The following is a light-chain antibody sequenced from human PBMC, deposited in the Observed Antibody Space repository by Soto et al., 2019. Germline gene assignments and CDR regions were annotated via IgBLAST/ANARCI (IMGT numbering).Light chain of an antibody. CDR2: GAS. CDR3: QQYGSSPPYT. Sequence: EIVLTQSPGTLSLSPGERATLSCRASQSVSSSYLAWYQQKPGQAPRLLIYGASSRATGIPDRFSGSGSGTDFTVTISRLEHEDLAVYYCQQYGSSPPYTFGQGTKLEIK. J-gene: IGKJ2*01. CDR1: QSVSSSY. V-gene: IGKV3-20*01.